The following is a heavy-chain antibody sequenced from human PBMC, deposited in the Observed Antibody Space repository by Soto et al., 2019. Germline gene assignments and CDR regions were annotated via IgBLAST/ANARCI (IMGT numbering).Heavy chain of an antibody. D-gene: IGHD3-10*01. CDR3: ACYGSGSYPPI. CDR1: GFTFSGYG. CDR2: IWYDGSNK. Sequence: QVQLVESGGGVVQPGRSLRLSCAASGFTFSGYGMHWVRQAPGKGLEWVAVIWYDGSNKYYADSVKGRFTISRDNSKNTLYLLMNSLRAEDTAVYYCACYGSGSYPPIWGQGTLVTVSS. J-gene: IGHJ4*02. V-gene: IGHV3-33*01.